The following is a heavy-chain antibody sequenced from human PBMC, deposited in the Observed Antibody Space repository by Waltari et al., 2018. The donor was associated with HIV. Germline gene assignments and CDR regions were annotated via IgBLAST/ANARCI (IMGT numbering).Heavy chain of an antibody. CDR3: ARVSASSTRVYWYYGMDV. Sequence: QVQLQEPGPGLVKPSETLSLTCNVPGYSISRGYYWGWIRQPPGPGLEWIGSIYHSGSTYYNPSLKSRVTISVDTSKNQFSLKLSSVTAADTAVYYCARVSASSTRVYWYYGMDVWGQGTTVTVSS. J-gene: IGHJ6*02. D-gene: IGHD2-2*01. CDR1: GYSISRGYY. V-gene: IGHV4-38-2*02. CDR2: IYHSGST.